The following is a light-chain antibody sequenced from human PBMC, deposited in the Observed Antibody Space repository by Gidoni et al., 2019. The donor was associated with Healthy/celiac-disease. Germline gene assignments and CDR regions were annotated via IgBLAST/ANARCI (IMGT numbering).Light chain of an antibody. CDR2: GTS. V-gene: IGLV1-40*01. CDR1: SSNIVAGYA. J-gene: IGLJ3*02. Sequence: QSVLTQPPSVSEAPGQRVTISCTGRSSNIVAGYAVHWYQQLPGTAPKLLLHGTSNRPSCVPDRFSGSKSGTSASLAITGLQAEDDADYYCQSYDSSLRGRVFGGGTKLTVL. CDR3: QSYDSSLRGRV.